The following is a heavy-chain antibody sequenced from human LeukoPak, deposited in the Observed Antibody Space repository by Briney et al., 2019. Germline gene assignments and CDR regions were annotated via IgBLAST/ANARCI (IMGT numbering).Heavy chain of an antibody. Sequence: GGSLRLSCAASGFTFSSNYMSWVRQAPGKGLEWVSVIYSGGSTYYSDSVKGRFTISRDNSKNTMYLQMNSLRAEDTAVYYWASPEGYSSSWYYFDYWGQGTLVTVSS. D-gene: IGHD6-13*01. CDR3: ASPEGYSSSWYYFDY. CDR1: GFTFSSNY. V-gene: IGHV3-66*02. CDR2: IYSGGST. J-gene: IGHJ4*02.